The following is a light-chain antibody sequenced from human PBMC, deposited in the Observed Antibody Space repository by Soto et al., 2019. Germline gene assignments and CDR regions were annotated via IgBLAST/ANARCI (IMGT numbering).Light chain of an antibody. CDR1: SSDVGGFNY. Sequence: QSVLTQPASVSGSPGQSITISCTGTSSDVGGFNYVSWYQQHTGKAPKLLIFDVYSRPSGISNRFSGSKSGNTASLTISGLQAEDEADYYCSSYTTSSSYVFGAGTKVTVL. V-gene: IGLV2-14*01. CDR2: DVY. J-gene: IGLJ1*01. CDR3: SSYTTSSSYV.